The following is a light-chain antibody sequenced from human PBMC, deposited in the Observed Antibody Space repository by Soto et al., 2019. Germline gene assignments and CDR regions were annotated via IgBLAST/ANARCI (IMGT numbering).Light chain of an antibody. J-gene: IGLJ2*01. Sequence: QSALTQPASVSGSPGQSVTISCTGTSSDIGAYNYVSWYQHHPGKAPRLMIYDVSERPSGVSNRFSGSKSGNTASLTISGFQAEDEDDYYCSSYTSSSTPRVVFGGGTKLTVL. CDR3: SSYTSSSTPRVV. V-gene: IGLV2-14*03. CDR2: DVS. CDR1: SSDIGAYNY.